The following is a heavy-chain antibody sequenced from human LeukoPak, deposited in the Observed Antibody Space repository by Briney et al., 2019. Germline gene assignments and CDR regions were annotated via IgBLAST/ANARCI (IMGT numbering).Heavy chain of an antibody. CDR2: ISGNGINT. V-gene: IGHV3-23*01. CDR1: GFTFNIYA. CDR3: ARCVSD. Sequence: GGSLRLSCATSGFTFNIYAMNWVRQAPGKGLEWVSIISGNGINTYYADSVKCRFTISRDDSKNTLYLQMNSLRVDDTAIYNFARCVSDWGQGTLVTVAS. D-gene: IGHD3-16*01. J-gene: IGHJ4*02.